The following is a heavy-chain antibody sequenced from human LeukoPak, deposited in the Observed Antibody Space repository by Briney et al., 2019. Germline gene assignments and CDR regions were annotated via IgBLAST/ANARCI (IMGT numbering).Heavy chain of an antibody. J-gene: IGHJ5*02. Sequence: AGGSLRLSCAASGFTFSNAWMSWVRQAPGKGLEWVGRIKSKTEGGTTDYAAPVKGRFTISRDDSKNTLYLQMNSLKTEDTAVYYCTTTPVLLWFGESRTNWFDPWGQGTLVTVSS. D-gene: IGHD3-10*01. CDR3: TTTPVLLWFGESRTNWFDP. V-gene: IGHV3-15*01. CDR2: IKSKTEGGTT. CDR1: GFTFSNAW.